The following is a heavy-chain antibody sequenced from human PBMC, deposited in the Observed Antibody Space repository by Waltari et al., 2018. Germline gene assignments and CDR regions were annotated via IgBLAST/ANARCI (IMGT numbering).Heavy chain of an antibody. CDR2: IYYSGST. V-gene: IGHV4-39*01. J-gene: IGHJ4*02. D-gene: IGHD5-12*01. CDR3: ARLYSGYWGVY. Sequence: QLQLQESGPGLVKPSETLSLTCTVSGGSISSSSYYWGWIRQPPGKGLEWIGGIYYSGSTYYNPSLKSRVTISVDTSKNQFSLKLSSVTAADTAVYYCARLYSGYWGVYWGQGTLVTVSS. CDR1: GGSISSSSYY.